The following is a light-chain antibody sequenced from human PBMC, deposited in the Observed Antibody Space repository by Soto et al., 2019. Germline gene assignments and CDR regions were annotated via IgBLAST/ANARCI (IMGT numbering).Light chain of an antibody. CDR2: DVS. V-gene: IGLV2-23*02. Sequence: QSVLSQPASVSGSPGQSIAISCTGTSSDVGNYNLVSWYQQHPGKAPKLIIYDVSKRPSGVSDRFSGSKSGNTASLTISGLQAEDEADYYCCSYAGSRALVFGGGTKVTVL. CDR1: SSDVGNYNL. CDR3: CSYAGSRALV. J-gene: IGLJ2*01.